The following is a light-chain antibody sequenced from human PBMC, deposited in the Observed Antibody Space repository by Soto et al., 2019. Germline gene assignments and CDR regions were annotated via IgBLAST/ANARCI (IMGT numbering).Light chain of an antibody. CDR1: SSDVGGYNY. V-gene: IGLV2-14*01. CDR2: DVS. Sequence: QSVLTQPASGSGSPGQSITISCTGTSSDVGGYNYVSWYQQHPGKAPKLMIYDVSNRPSGVSNRFSGSKSSNTASLTISGLQAEDEADYYCSSYTSSSVVFGGGTKVTVL. J-gene: IGLJ2*01. CDR3: SSYTSSSVV.